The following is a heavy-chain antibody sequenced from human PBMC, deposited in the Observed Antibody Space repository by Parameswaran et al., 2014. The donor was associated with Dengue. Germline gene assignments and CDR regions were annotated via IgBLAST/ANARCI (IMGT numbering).Heavy chain of an antibody. V-gene: IGHV3-23*01. D-gene: IGHD3-3*01. J-gene: IGHJ5*02. Sequence: WIRQPPGKGLEWVSAISGSGGSTYYADSVKGRFTISRDNSKNTLYLQMNSLRAEDTAVYYCAKQYYDFWSAIQHFDPWGQGTLVTVSS. CDR2: ISGSGGST. CDR3: AKQYYDFWSAIQHFDP.